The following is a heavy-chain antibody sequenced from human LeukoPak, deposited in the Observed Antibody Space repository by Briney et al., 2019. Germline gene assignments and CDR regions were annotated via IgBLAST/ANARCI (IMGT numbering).Heavy chain of an antibody. Sequence: PSETLSLTCTVSGGSISSYYRSWIRQPAGKGLEWIGRIYTSGSTNYNPSLKSRVTMSVDTSKNQFSLKLSSVTAADTAVYYCERGRGYSGYDFPYYYYGMDVWGQGTTVTVSS. V-gene: IGHV4-4*07. D-gene: IGHD5-12*01. CDR2: IYTSGST. CDR3: ERGRGYSGYDFPYYYYGMDV. CDR1: GGSISSYY. J-gene: IGHJ6*02.